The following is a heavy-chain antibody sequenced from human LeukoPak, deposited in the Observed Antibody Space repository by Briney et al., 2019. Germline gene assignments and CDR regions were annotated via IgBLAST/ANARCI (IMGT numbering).Heavy chain of an antibody. J-gene: IGHJ6*02. CDR1: GFTFSSYS. Sequence: PGGSLRLSCAASGFTFSSYSMNWVRQAPGKGLEWVSYISSSSTIYYADSVKGRFTISRDNAKNSLYLQMNSLRAEDTAVYYCARDEERYFDWLLSKGHYYYGMDVWGQGTTVTVSS. CDR2: ISSSSTI. D-gene: IGHD3-9*01. V-gene: IGHV3-48*01. CDR3: ARDEERYFDWLLSKGHYYYGMDV.